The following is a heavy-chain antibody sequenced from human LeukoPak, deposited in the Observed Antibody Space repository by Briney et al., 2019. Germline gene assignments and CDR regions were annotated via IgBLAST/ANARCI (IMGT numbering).Heavy chain of an antibody. J-gene: IGHJ3*02. Sequence: PSETLSLTCTVSGGSISSGDYYWSWVRQPPGKGLEWIGYIYYSGSTYYNPSLKSRVTISVDTSKNQFSLKLSSVTAADTAVYYCARDGDATMIVVDNDAFDMWGQGTMVTVSS. CDR2: IYYSGST. CDR3: ARDGDATMIVVDNDAFDM. V-gene: IGHV4-30-4*01. CDR1: GGSISSGDYY. D-gene: IGHD3-22*01.